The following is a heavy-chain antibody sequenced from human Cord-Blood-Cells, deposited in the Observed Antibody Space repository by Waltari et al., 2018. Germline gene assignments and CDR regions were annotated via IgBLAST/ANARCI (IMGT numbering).Heavy chain of an antibody. J-gene: IGHJ4*02. V-gene: IGHV1-69*10. Sequence: QVQLVQSGAEVKKPGSSVKVSCKASGGTFSSYAISWVRQAPGQGLEWMGVSITLLGNGINARKCQSRVTITADKSTSTAYMELSSLRSEDTAVYYCAGFQSDSSSWFDYWGQGTLVTVSS. CDR3: AGFQSDSSSWFDY. D-gene: IGHD6-13*01. CDR2: SITLLGNG. CDR1: GGTFSSYA.